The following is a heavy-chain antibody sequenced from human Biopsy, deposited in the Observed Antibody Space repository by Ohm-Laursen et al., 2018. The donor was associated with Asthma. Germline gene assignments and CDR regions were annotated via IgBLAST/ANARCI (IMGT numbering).Heavy chain of an antibody. CDR2: INGKSNSI. D-gene: IGHD6-19*01. CDR1: GFTFSDYY. Sequence: SLRLSCAAFGFTFSDYYMSWIRQAPGKGLEWISYINGKSNSIEYADSVKGRFTISRDNAKNSLYLQMNSLRAEDTAVYYCARDSYSSGLYDDFESWGQGTLVTVSS. V-gene: IGHV3-11*01. J-gene: IGHJ4*02. CDR3: ARDSYSSGLYDDFES.